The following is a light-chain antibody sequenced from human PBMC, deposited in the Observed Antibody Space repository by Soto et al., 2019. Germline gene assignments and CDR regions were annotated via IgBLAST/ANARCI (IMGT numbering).Light chain of an antibody. CDR3: QHYNSYSEA. J-gene: IGKJ1*01. CDR1: QSVSSSY. V-gene: IGKV3-15*01. Sequence: EIVLTQSPVTLSLSPGEIATLSCSASQSVSSSYLAWYQQKPGQAPRLLIYDTSTRATDIPARFSGSGSGTEFTLTISNLQSEDFATYYCQHYNSYSEAFGQGTKVDIK. CDR2: DTS.